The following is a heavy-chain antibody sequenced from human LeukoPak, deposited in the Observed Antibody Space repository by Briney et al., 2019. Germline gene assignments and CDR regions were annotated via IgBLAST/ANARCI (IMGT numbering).Heavy chain of an antibody. CDR3: ARDVVTMVRGVSRAPYYFDY. CDR1: GFTFSSYW. J-gene: IGHJ4*02. D-gene: IGHD3-10*01. Sequence: GGSLRLSCAASGFTFSSYWMHWVRQAPGKGLVWVSRINSDGSSTSYADSVKGRFTISRDNAKNTLYLQMNSLRAEDTAVYYCARDVVTMVRGVSRAPYYFDYWGQGTLVTVSS. V-gene: IGHV3-74*01. CDR2: INSDGSST.